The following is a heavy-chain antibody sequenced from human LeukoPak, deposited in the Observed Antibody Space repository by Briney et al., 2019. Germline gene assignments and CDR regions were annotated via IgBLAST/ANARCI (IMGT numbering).Heavy chain of an antibody. CDR1: GYSFTSYW. D-gene: IGHD5-18*01. J-gene: IGHJ5*02. V-gene: IGHV5-51*01. CDR2: IYPGDSDT. CDR3: ARRDTAMVTLRDSWFDP. Sequence: GESLKISCKGSGYSFTSYWIGWVRQMPGKGLEWMGIIYPGDSDTRYSPSFQGQVTISADKSISTAYLQWSSLKASDTAMYYCARRDTAMVTLRDSWFDPWGQGTLVTVSS.